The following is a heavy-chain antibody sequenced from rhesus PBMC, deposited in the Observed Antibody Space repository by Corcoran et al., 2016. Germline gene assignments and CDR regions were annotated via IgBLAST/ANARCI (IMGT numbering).Heavy chain of an antibody. V-gene: IGHV3-54*02. CDR3: VRYGGNSKFDY. J-gene: IGHJ4*01. CDR1: GFTFRTYG. Sequence: EVQLVESGGGLVQAGGSLRLSCAASGFTFRTYGMHWVRQAPGKGLDWVSFIWYDGSKKNYADSVKDRFTISRDNSKNMVYFQINNLRVEDMAVYYCVRYGGNSKFDYWGQGVLVTVSS. D-gene: IGHD1S39*01. CDR2: IWYDGSKK.